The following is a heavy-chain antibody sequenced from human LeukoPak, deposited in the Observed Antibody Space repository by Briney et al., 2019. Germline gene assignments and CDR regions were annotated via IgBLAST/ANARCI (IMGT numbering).Heavy chain of an antibody. CDR1: GFTFSSYG. CDR3: ARDRQAYCGGDCYNYFDY. Sequence: PGGSLRLSCAASGFTFSSYGMHWVRQAPGKGLEWVAVIWYDGSNKYYADSVKGRFTISRDNSKNTLYLQMKSLRAEDTGVYYCARDRQAYCGGDCYNYFDYWGQGTLVTVSS. J-gene: IGHJ4*02. CDR2: IWYDGSNK. V-gene: IGHV3-33*01. D-gene: IGHD2-21*02.